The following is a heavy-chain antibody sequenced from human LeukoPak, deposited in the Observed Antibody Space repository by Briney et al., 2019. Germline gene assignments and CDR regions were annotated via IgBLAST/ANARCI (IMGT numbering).Heavy chain of an antibody. V-gene: IGHV4-39*01. J-gene: IGHJ4*02. Sequence: SETLSLTCAVSGGSISSSTYYWGWIRQPPGKGLEWIGSIYYSGSTYYNPSLKSRVTMSVDTSKNQFSLKLSSVTAADTAVYYCARPRVGVGGSVDYWGQGTLATVSS. CDR3: ARPRVGVGGSVDY. CDR1: GGSISSSTYY. D-gene: IGHD3-16*01. CDR2: IYYSGST.